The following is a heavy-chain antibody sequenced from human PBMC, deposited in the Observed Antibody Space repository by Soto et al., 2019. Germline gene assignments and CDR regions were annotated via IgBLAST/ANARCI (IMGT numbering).Heavy chain of an antibody. J-gene: IGHJ4*02. Sequence: PSGTLALTCTVSGGSMSGHYWNWIRQPPGKGLEWIGYIYESASTHYNPSLKSRVTISLGTSRNQLSLRPSSGSAADTDVYYCARGVYYDSSDYFDSWGQGTLVTVAS. CDR3: ARGVYYDSSDYFDS. D-gene: IGHD3-22*01. CDR2: IYESAST. V-gene: IGHV4-59*11. CDR1: GGSMSGHY.